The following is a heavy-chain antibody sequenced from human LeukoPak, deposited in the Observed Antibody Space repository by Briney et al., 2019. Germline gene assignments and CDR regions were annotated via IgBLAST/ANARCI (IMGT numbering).Heavy chain of an antibody. CDR3: ARAGYDSSGYSIYYYYGMDV. J-gene: IGHJ6*02. D-gene: IGHD3-22*01. Sequence: PSETLSLTCTVSGGSISSGGYYWSWIRQHPGKGLEWIGYIYYSGSTYYNPSLKSRVTISVDTSKNQFSLKLSSVTAADTAVYYCARAGYDSSGYSIYYYYGMDVWGQGTTVTVYS. CDR1: GGSISSGGYY. V-gene: IGHV4-31*03. CDR2: IYYSGST.